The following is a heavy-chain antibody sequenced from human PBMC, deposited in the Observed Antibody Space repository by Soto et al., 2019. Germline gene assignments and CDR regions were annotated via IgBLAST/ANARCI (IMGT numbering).Heavy chain of an antibody. CDR3: VRIRYQLPSSVLWLDP. D-gene: IGHD3-16*01. Sequence: QVQLQQWGAGLLKPSETLSLTCAVYGGFLSESYWTWIRQPPGKGLEWIGEINHVGGTNYNPSLKSRVTMSVDTSQNQFSLSPISVTAADKAMYFCVRIRYQLPSSVLWLDPWGQGTPVTVSS. CDR1: GGFLSESY. J-gene: IGHJ5*02. CDR2: INHVGGT. V-gene: IGHV4-34*01.